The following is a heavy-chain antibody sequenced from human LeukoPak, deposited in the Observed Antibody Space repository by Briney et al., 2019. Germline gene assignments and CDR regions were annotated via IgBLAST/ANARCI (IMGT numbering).Heavy chain of an antibody. CDR1: GFTFSESW. Sequence: GGSLRLSCAASGFTFSESWMTWVRQVPGQGLEWVAHINHEGGGIQYVDSVKGRFTISRDNAKGSVYLQMNSLGAEDTAIYHCATYINWVAGDVWGQGTTVIVSS. D-gene: IGHD1-1*01. J-gene: IGHJ6*02. CDR3: ATYINWVAGDV. V-gene: IGHV3-7*01. CDR2: INHEGGGI.